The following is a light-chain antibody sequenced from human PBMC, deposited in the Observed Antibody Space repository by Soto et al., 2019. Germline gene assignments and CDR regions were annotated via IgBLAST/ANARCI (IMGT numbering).Light chain of an antibody. J-gene: IGKJ2*01. CDR1: QSVSSSY. CDR3: QQYGSSPYT. Sequence: EIVLTQSPGTLSLSPGERATLSCRASQSVSSSYLAWYQQKPGQAPRLLIYGASSRATGIPDRFSGSGSGTDFPLTISRREPEDFAVYYCQQYGSSPYTFGQGNKLEIK. CDR2: GAS. V-gene: IGKV3-20*01.